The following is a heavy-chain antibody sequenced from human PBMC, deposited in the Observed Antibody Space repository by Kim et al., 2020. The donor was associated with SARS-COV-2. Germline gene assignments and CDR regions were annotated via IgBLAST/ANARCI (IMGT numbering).Heavy chain of an antibody. V-gene: IGHV1-2*06. D-gene: IGHD3-10*01. CDR3: AREAEGGLLWFGELPDYYYYGMDV. CDR1: GYTFTGYY. J-gene: IGHJ6*02. CDR2: INPNSGGT. Sequence: ASVKVSCKASGYTFTGYYMHWVRQAPGQGLEWMGRINPNSGGTNYEQKFQGRVTMTRDTSISTAYMELSRLRSDDTAVYYCAREAEGGLLWFGELPDYYYYGMDVWGQGTTVTVSS.